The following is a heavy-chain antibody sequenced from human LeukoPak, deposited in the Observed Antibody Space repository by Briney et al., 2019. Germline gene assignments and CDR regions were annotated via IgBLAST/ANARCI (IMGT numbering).Heavy chain of an antibody. V-gene: IGHV4-59*01. Sequence: SETLSLTCTVSGGSISSYYWSWIRQPPGKGLGWIGYIYYSGSTNYNPSLKSRVTISVDTSKNQFSLKLSSVTAADTAVYYCARGGGYSSSWSYWGQGTLVTVSS. J-gene: IGHJ4*02. CDR3: ARGGGYSSSWSY. CDR2: IYYSGST. CDR1: GGSISSYY. D-gene: IGHD6-13*01.